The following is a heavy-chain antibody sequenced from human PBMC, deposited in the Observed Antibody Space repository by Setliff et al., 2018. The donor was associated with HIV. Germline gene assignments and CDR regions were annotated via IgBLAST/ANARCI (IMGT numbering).Heavy chain of an antibody. CDR2: IKQDGSEK. V-gene: IGHV3-7*01. CDR1: GLTFSNYW. D-gene: IGHD6-19*01. CDR3: AAASGWRIEY. J-gene: IGHJ4*02. Sequence: GGSLRLSCAASGLTFSNYWMNWVRQAPGRGLEWVANIKQDGSEKYYVDSVKGRFTISRDNPKNPLFLQMNSLRAEDTAVYYCAAASGWRIEYWGQGILVTVSS.